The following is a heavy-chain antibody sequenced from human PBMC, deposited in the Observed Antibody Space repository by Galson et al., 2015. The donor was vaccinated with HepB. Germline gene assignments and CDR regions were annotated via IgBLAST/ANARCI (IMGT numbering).Heavy chain of an antibody. V-gene: IGHV1-69*13. J-gene: IGHJ4*02. CDR3: ARTPPRSYSYGNFDY. CDR1: GGTFSSYA. D-gene: IGHD5-18*01. CDR2: IIPIFGIA. Sequence: SVKVSCKASGGTFSSYAISWVRQAPGQGLEWMGGIIPIFGIANYAQKFQGRVTITADESTSTAYMELSSLRSEDTAVYYCARTPPRSYSYGNFDYWGQGTLVTVSS.